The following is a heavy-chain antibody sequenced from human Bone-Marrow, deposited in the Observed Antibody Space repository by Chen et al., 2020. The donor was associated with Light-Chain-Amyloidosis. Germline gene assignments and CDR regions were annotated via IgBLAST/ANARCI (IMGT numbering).Heavy chain of an antibody. J-gene: IGHJ4*02. CDR2: IYPDGSGA. CDR3: ARRRDGYNFDY. Sequence: EVQLEQSGLEVKKPGESLKISCKGSGYTFPNYWIGWVRQMPGKGLEWVGVIYPDGSGARYSPSCEGQVTISAGKSITPACLQWRSLKASGTAMYYCARRRDGYNFDYWGQGTLVTVSS. CDR1: GYTFPNYW. V-gene: IGHV5-51*01. D-gene: IGHD5-12*01.